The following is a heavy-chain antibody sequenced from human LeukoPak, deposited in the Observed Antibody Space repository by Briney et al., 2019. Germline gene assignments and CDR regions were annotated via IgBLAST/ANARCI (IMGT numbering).Heavy chain of an antibody. D-gene: IGHD2-15*01. V-gene: IGHV3-21*01. CDR3: ARVYCSGGSCYGSDYFDY. J-gene: IGHJ4*02. CDR2: ISSSSYI. CDR1: GFTFSSYS. Sequence: GGSLRLSCAASGFTFSSYSVNWVRQAPGKGLEWVSSISSSSYIYYADSVKGRFTISRDNAKNSLYLQMNSLRAEDTAVYYCARVYCSGGSCYGSDYFDYWGQGTLVTVSS.